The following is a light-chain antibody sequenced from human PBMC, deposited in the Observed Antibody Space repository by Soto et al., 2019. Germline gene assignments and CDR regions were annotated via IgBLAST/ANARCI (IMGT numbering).Light chain of an antibody. V-gene: IGKV2-40*01. CDR3: MQRLDFPFT. J-gene: IGKJ2*01. CDR2: TIS. Sequence: IVMTQTPLSLPVAPGEPAPISCRSSQSLFDTEDGGTYLDWYLHKPGQSPQLLIYTISYRASGVPDRFSGSGSGTDFTLNISRVEAEDVGTYYCMQRLDFPFTFGQGTKLEIK. CDR1: QSLFDTEDGGTY.